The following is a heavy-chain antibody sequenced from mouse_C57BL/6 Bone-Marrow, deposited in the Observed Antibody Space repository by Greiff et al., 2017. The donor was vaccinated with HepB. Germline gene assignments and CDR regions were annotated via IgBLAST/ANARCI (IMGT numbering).Heavy chain of an antibody. CDR3: ARWIYWYFDV. Sequence: EVQGVESGGGLVKPGGSLKLSCAASGFTFSSYAMSWVRQTPEKRLEWVATISDGGSYTYYPDNVKGRFTISRDNAKNNLYLQMSHLKSEDTAMYYCARWIYWYFDVWGTGTTVTVSS. CDR1: GFTFSSYA. V-gene: IGHV5-4*01. CDR2: ISDGGSYT. J-gene: IGHJ1*03.